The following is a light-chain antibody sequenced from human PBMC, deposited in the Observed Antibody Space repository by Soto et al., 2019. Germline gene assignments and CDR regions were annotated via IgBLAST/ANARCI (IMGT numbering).Light chain of an antibody. CDR3: SSYTRSSTWV. CDR1: SSDIGGFNY. Sequence: QSVLTQPASVSGSPGQSITISCTGTSSDIGGFNYVSWYQQHPGEAPRLIIFEVTKRPSGVSDRFSASKSGSTASLTISGLQAEDEADFYCSSYTRSSTWVFGGGTKVTVL. CDR2: EVT. J-gene: IGLJ3*02. V-gene: IGLV2-14*01.